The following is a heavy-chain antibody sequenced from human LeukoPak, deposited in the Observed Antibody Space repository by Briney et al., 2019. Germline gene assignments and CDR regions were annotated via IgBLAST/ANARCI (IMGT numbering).Heavy chain of an antibody. D-gene: IGHD3-22*01. CDR3: AKVRGGYYYDSKPNYMDV. Sequence: GRSLRLSCAASGFTFSSYGMHWVRQAPGKGLEWVAVIWYDVSNKYYADSVKGRFTISRDNSKNTLYLQMNSLRAEDTAVYYCAKVRGGYYYDSKPNYMDVWGKGTTVTVSS. CDR1: GFTFSSYG. J-gene: IGHJ6*03. V-gene: IGHV3-33*06. CDR2: IWYDVSNK.